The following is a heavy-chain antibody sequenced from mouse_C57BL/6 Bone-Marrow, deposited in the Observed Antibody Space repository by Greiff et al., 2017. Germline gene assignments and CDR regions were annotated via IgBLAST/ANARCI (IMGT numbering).Heavy chain of an antibody. J-gene: IGHJ1*03. D-gene: IGHD2-3*01. CDR3: ARDAEGGYSEYFDV. CDR1: GFTFSDFY. V-gene: IGHV7-1*01. CDR2: SRNKANDYTT. Sequence: DVKLVESGGGLVQSGRSLRLSCATSGFTFSDFYMEWVRQAPGKGLEWIAASRNKANDYTTEYSASVKGRFIVSRDTSQSILYLQMNALRAEDTAIYYCARDAEGGYSEYFDVWGTGTTVTVSS.